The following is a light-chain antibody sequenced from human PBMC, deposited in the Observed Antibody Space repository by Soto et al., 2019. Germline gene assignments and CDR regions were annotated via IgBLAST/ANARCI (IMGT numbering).Light chain of an antibody. CDR2: EVS. Sequence: QSALTQPPSASGSPGQSVTISCTGTSSDVGGYNYVSWYQQYPGKAPKLMIYEVSKRPSGVPDRFSGSKSGNTASLTVSGLQAEDESDYYCSSYAGSNNFVVFGGGNKLTVL. J-gene: IGLJ2*01. V-gene: IGLV2-8*01. CDR3: SSYAGSNNFVV. CDR1: SSDVGGYNY.